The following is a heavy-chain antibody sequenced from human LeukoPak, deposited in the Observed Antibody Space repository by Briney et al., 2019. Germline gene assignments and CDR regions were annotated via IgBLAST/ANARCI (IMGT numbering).Heavy chain of an antibody. V-gene: IGHV3-9*01. Sequence: GGSLRLSCAASGFTFSTPGMHWVRQAPGKGLEWVSGISWNSGSIGYADSVKGRFTISRDNAKNSLYLQMNSLRAEDTALYYCAKDITVTGHGMDVWGQGTTVTVSS. D-gene: IGHD4-17*01. J-gene: IGHJ6*02. CDR2: ISWNSGSI. CDR3: AKDITVTGHGMDV. CDR1: GFTFSTPG.